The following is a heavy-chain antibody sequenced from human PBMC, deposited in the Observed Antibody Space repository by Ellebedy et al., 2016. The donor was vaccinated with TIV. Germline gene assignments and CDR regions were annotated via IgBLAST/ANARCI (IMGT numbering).Heavy chain of an antibody. V-gene: IGHV3-23*01. CDR2: ISGSGGST. J-gene: IGHJ3*02. Sequence: GESLKISXAASGFTFSSYAMSWVRQAPGKGLEWVSAISGSGGSTYYADSVKGRFTISRDNSKNTLYLQMNSLRAEDTAVYYCAKFHGYCSSTSCNYDAFDIWGQGTMVTVSS. CDR1: GFTFSSYA. CDR3: AKFHGYCSSTSCNYDAFDI. D-gene: IGHD2-2*03.